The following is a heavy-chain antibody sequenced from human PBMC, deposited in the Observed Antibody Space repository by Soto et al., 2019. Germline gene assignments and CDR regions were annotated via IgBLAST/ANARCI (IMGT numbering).Heavy chain of an antibody. V-gene: IGHV3-64D*08. CDR2: ISSNGGST. CDR1: GFTFSSYA. D-gene: IGHD5-18*01. J-gene: IGHJ6*02. CDR3: VGGVDTAMAYYYYYGMDV. Sequence: GGSLRLSCSASGFTFSSYAMHWVRQAPGEGLEYVSAISSNGGSTYYADSVKGRFTISRDNSKNTLYLQMSSLRAEDTAVYYCVGGVDTAMAYYYYYGMDVWGQGTTVTVS.